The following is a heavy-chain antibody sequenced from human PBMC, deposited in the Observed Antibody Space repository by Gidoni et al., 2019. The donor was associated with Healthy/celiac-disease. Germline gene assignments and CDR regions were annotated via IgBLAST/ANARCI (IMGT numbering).Heavy chain of an antibody. CDR1: GFTFSDYY. D-gene: IGHD3-22*01. CDR2: ISSSSSYT. CDR3: ARSNEGYYDSSGYYAGWYFDL. Sequence: QVQLVESGGGWVKPGGSLRLSCAASGFTFSDYYMRWIRQAPGKGLEWVSYISSSSSYTNYADSVKGRFTISRDNAKNSLYLQMNSLRAEDTAVYYCARSNEGYYDSSGYYAGWYFDLWGRGTLVTVSS. V-gene: IGHV3-11*06. J-gene: IGHJ2*01.